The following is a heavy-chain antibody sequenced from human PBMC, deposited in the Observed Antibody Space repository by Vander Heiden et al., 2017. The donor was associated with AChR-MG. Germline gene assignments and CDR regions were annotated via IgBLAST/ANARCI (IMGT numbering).Heavy chain of an antibody. V-gene: IGHV1-8*01. CDR3: ARGRSGSYPF. J-gene: IGHJ4*02. D-gene: IGHD3-16*02. CDR1: GYSFTTYD. Sequence: QVLLVQSGAEVKKPAASVTLSCKASGYSFTTYDIHWVRQAAGQGLEWMGWMNPNSGNTGYAQKFQGRATLTRNISISTAYMELSSLGSEDTAVYYCARGRSGSYPFWGQGTLVTVSS. CDR2: MNPNSGNT.